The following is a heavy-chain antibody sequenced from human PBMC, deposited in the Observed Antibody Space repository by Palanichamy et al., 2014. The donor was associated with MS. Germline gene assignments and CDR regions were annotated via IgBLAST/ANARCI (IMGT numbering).Heavy chain of an antibody. CDR1: GYTFSDYY. J-gene: IGHJ6*03. CDR3: ARGGDTRSWIYYYYMDV. D-gene: IGHD4-17*01. V-gene: IGHV1-46*01. CDR2: INPSGGST. Sequence: QVELVQSGAVGEEPGASVKVSCKASGYTFSDYYMHWVRQVPGQGLEWMGIINPSGGSTSYARKFHGRVTMIRDASTSTLYLQLSSLRSDDTAVYYCARGGDTRSWIYYYYMDVWGKGTTVTVSS.